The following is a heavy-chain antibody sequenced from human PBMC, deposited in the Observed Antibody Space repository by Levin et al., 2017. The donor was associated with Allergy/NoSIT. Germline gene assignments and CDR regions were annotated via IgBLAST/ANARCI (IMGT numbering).Heavy chain of an antibody. CDR3: SRDTGSGCPDY. CDR1: GYTFSNYF. Sequence: VASVKVSCKASGYTFSNYFIHWVRQAPGQGLEWMGIINPNDGRTTYAQQFQGRLTMTMDTSTSTVYMELSSLRSEDTAVYYCSRDTGSGCPDYWGQGTLVTVSS. CDR2: INPNDGRT. V-gene: IGHV1-46*01. J-gene: IGHJ4*02. D-gene: IGHD6-19*01.